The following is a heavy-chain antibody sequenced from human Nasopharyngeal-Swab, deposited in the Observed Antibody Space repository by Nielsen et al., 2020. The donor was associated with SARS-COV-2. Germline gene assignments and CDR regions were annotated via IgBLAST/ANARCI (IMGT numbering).Heavy chain of an antibody. Sequence: GESLKISCAASGFTFSDYSMNWVRQAPGRGLEWVSYISSSGSTIYYADSVKGRFTISRDNAKNSLYLQMNSLRAEDTAVYYCARDWVAAAGNLDYWGQGTLVTVSS. V-gene: IGHV3-48*04. CDR1: GFTFSDYS. J-gene: IGHJ4*02. CDR3: ARDWVAAAGNLDY. D-gene: IGHD6-13*01. CDR2: ISSSGSTI.